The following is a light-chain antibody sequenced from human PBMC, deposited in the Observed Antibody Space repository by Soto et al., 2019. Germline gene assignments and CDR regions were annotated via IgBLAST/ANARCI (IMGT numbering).Light chain of an antibody. Sequence: EIVLTQSPGTLSLSPGERATLSCRASQSVSSSYLAWYQQKPGQAPRLLIYGASTRATGIPARFSGSGSGTEFTLTISSLQSEDFAVYYCQQYNKRWTFGQGTKVDIK. CDR1: QSVSSSY. CDR2: GAS. CDR3: QQYNKRWT. V-gene: IGKV3-15*01. J-gene: IGKJ1*01.